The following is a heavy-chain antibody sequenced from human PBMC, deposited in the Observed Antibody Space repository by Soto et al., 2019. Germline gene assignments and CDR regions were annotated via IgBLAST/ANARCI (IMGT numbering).Heavy chain of an antibody. V-gene: IGHV3-33*01. Sequence: GESLKISCAASGFTFSSYGMHWVHQAPGKGLEWVAVIWYDGSNKYYADSVKGRFTISRDNSKNTLYLQMNSLRAEDTAVYYCARDPSYYGMDVWGQGTTVTVAS. CDR2: IWYDGSNK. CDR1: GFTFSSYG. CDR3: ARDPSYYGMDV. J-gene: IGHJ6*02.